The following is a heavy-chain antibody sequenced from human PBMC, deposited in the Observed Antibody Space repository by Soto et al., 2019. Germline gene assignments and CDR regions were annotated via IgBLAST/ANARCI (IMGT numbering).Heavy chain of an antibody. J-gene: IGHJ4*02. V-gene: IGHV1-18*01. CDR3: ASSGPYDFWSGYSHYFDY. D-gene: IGHD3-3*01. CDR1: GYTFTSYG. CDR2: ISAYNGNT. Sequence: GASVKVSCKASGYTFTSYGISWVRQAPGQGLEWMGWISAYNGNTNYAQKLQGRVTMTTDTSTSTAYMELRSLRSDDTAVYHCASSGPYDFWSGYSHYFDYWGQGTLVTVSS.